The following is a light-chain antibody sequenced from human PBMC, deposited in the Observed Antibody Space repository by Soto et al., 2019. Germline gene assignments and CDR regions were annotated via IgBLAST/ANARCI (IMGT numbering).Light chain of an antibody. J-gene: IGLJ3*02. CDR1: SSNIGAGYP. V-gene: IGLV1-40*01. CDR2: G. CDR3: QSYDSSLSRRWV. Sequence: QSVLAQPPSVSGAPGQRVTISCTGSSSNIGAGYPVHWYQQLPGTAPKLLVAGNRPSGVPDRFSVSKSGASASLAITGLQAEDEADYYCQSYDSSLSRRWVFGGGTKVTVL.